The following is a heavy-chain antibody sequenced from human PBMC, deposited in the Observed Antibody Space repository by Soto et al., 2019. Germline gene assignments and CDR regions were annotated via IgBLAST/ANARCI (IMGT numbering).Heavy chain of an antibody. CDR3: ARLLELAGDYYDSSGYPSDYYYGMDV. V-gene: IGHV5-51*01. D-gene: IGHD3-22*01. CDR1: GYSFTSYW. J-gene: IGHJ6*02. CDR2: IYPGDSDT. Sequence: GESLKISCKGSGYSFTSYWIGWVRQMPGKGLEWMGIIYPGDSDTRYSPSFQGQVTTSADKSISTAYLQWSSLKASDTAMYYCARLLELAGDYYDSSGYPSDYYYGMDVWGQGTTVTVSS.